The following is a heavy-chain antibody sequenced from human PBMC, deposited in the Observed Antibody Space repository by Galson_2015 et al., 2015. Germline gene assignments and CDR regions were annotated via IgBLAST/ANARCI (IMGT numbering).Heavy chain of an antibody. J-gene: IGHJ4*02. CDR2: IWYDGSNK. V-gene: IGHV3-33*01. Sequence: SLRLSCAASGFTFSSYGMHWVRQAPGKGLEWVAVIWYDGSNKYYADSVKGRFTISRDNSKNTLYLQMNSLRAEDTAVYYCARDLDAYEWLPESAFDYWGQGTLVTVSS. CDR1: GFTFSSYG. CDR3: ARDLDAYEWLPESAFDY. D-gene: IGHD3-3*01.